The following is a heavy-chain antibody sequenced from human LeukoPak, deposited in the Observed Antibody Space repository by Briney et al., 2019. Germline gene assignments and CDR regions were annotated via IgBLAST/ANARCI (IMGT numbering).Heavy chain of an antibody. CDR3: AKDHYYGSGSYRSFDY. CDR1: GFTFSSYA. V-gene: IGHV3-23*01. CDR2: ISGSGGST. Sequence: PGGSLRLSCAASGFTFSSYAMSWVRQAPGKGLEWVSAISGSGGSTYYADSVKGRFTISRDNSKNTLYLQMNSLRAEDTAVYYCAKDHYYGSGSYRSFDYWGQGTLVTVSS. J-gene: IGHJ4*02. D-gene: IGHD3-10*01.